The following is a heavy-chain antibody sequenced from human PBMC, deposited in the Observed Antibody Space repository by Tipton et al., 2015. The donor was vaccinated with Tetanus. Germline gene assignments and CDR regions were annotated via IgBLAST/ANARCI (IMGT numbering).Heavy chain of an antibody. Sequence: SLRLSCAASGFTFSSYAIQWVRQAPGKGLEWVAVISDNGGITFYGDSVKGRFTISRDNSKNTLYLQMNSLRVEDTAVYYCAKDVNWNLRYFQQWGQGTVVTVSS. J-gene: IGHJ1*01. CDR1: GFTFSSYA. CDR2: ISDNGGIT. D-gene: IGHD1-1*01. V-gene: IGHV3-30-3*01. CDR3: AKDVNWNLRYFQQ.